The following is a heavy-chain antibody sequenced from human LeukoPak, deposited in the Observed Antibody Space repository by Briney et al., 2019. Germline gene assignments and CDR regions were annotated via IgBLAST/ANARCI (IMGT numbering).Heavy chain of an antibody. V-gene: IGHV3-30-3*01. CDR1: GFTFSSYG. Sequence: GGCLRLSWAAAGFTFSSYGMGWVRQAAGKGLEWVAVISYDGSNKYYADSVKRRFTISRDNSKNTLYLQMNSLRAEDTAVYYCARSSERKYYFDYWGQGTLVPVSS. CDR3: ARSSERKYYFDY. CDR2: ISYDGSNK. J-gene: IGHJ4*02. D-gene: IGHD3-22*01.